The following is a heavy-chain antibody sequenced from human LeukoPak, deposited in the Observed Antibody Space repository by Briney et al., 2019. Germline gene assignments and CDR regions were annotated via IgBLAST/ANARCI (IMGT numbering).Heavy chain of an antibody. V-gene: IGHV3-30-3*02. CDR1: GFTFSRYA. J-gene: IGHJ4*02. CDR3: AKYSSDY. D-gene: IGHD1-26*01. Sequence: PGTSLRLSCAVSGFTFSRYAMHWVRQAPGKGLEWVAVISYDGSKKTDPVKGRFPISRHNSKNPLYLQMTSLRAEDTAVYYCAKYSSDYWGRGTLVTVSS. CDR2: ISYDGSKK.